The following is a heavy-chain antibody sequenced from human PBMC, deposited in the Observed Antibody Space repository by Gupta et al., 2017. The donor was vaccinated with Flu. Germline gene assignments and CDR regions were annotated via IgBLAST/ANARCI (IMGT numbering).Heavy chain of an antibody. Sequence: EVQLVESGGGSVQPGRSLRLSCAASGFNIDDYAMHWVRQAPGKGLEWVAGSSWDSVTLGYADSVKGRFTMSRDNAKNSLYLQMNSLRGDDTALYYCVTGHGGDFQVSFDYWGQGTLVNVSS. CDR3: VTGHGGDFQVSFDY. CDR2: SSWDSVTL. J-gene: IGHJ4*02. D-gene: IGHD2-21*02. V-gene: IGHV3-9*01. CDR1: GFNIDDYA.